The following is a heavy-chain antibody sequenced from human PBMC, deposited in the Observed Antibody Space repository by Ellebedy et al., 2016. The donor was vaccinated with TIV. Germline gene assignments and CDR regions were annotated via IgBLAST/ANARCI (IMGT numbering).Heavy chain of an antibody. CDR3: ARYASGRWYYFDY. CDR2: ISYDGSGK. D-gene: IGHD6-25*01. Sequence: PGGSLRLSCAASGSTFSSHAMAWVRQAPGKGLEWVAVISYDGSGKYHADSVKGRFTISRDNSKNTLYLQVDSLRAEDTAVYYCARYASGRWYYFDYWGQGILVTVSS. CDR1: GSTFSSHA. J-gene: IGHJ4*02. V-gene: IGHV3-30-3*01.